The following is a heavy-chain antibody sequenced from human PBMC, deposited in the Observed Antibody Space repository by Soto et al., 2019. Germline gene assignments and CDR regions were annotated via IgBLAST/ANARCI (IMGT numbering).Heavy chain of an antibody. CDR2: IHPGDSDT. CDR1: GYSFTSYW. CDR3: ARIVVLTSTYWYFDL. D-gene: IGHD2-21*02. J-gene: IGHJ2*01. V-gene: IGHV5-51*01. Sequence: GESLKISCKGSGYSFTSYWIGWVLQIPWKGLEWMGIIHPGDSDTRYSPSFQGQVTISVDKSISTAYLQWSSLKASDTAMYYCARIVVLTSTYWYFDLWGRGTLVTVSS.